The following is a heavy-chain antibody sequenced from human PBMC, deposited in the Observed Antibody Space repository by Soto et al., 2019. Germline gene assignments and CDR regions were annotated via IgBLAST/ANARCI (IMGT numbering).Heavy chain of an antibody. D-gene: IGHD5-18*01. CDR2: ISYDGSNK. CDR1: GFTFSTYG. Sequence: QVPLVESGGGVVQPGRSLRLSCAASGFTFSTYGMHWVRQAPGKGLEWVAVISYDGSNKYYADSVKGRFTISRDNSKITLYLQMSSLRAEDTAVYYCAKGFSYSVIDYWGQGTLVTVSS. J-gene: IGHJ4*02. CDR3: AKGFSYSVIDY. V-gene: IGHV3-30*18.